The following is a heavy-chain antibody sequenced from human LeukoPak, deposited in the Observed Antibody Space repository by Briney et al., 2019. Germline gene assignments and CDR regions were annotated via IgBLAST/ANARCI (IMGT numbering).Heavy chain of an antibody. CDR3: ARQDLEWLPYAFDI. CDR1: GDSISHNIYY. Sequence: SETLSLTCTVSGDSISHNIYYWGWIRQPPGKGLEWIGSIYYSGSTYYNPSLKSRVTVSVDTSKNQFSLKLSSVTAADTAVYHCARQDLEWLPYAFDIWGQGTMVTVSS. D-gene: IGHD3-3*01. CDR2: IYYSGST. V-gene: IGHV4-39*01. J-gene: IGHJ3*02.